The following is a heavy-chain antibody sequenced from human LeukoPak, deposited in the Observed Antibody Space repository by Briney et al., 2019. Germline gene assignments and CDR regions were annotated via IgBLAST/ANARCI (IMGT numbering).Heavy chain of an antibody. D-gene: IGHD6-19*01. Sequence: QPGGSLRLSCAASGFTFRSYGMHWVRQAPGKGLEWVAFIRYDGSNKYYADSVKGRFTISRDNSKNTLYLQMNSLRAEDTAVYYCAIYSSGHPYYFDYWGQGTLVTVSS. J-gene: IGHJ4*02. CDR3: AIYSSGHPYYFDY. CDR2: IRYDGSNK. V-gene: IGHV3-30*02. CDR1: GFTFRSYG.